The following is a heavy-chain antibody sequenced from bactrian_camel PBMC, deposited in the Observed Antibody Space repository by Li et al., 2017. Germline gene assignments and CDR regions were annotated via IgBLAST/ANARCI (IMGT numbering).Heavy chain of an antibody. V-gene: IGHV3S31*01. D-gene: IGHD5*01. CDR3: AAGQGVGWCLDVVRVGAEPDFDY. J-gene: IGHJ6*01. Sequence: DVQLVESGGGSVQAGGSLRLSCAVSGYDALYLCMGWFRQAPGKAREGIAVIDSDGDTAYAKSMKDRFTISVDNAKNTLYLQMNSLKPEDTATYYCAAGQGVGWCLDVVRVGAEPDFDYWGHGTQVTVS. CDR2: IDSDGDT. CDR1: GYDALYLC.